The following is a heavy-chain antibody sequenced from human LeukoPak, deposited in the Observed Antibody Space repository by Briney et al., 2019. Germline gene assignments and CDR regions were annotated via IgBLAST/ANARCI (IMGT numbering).Heavy chain of an antibody. D-gene: IGHD2-2*01. J-gene: IGHJ6*03. Sequence: SVKVSCKASGGTFSSYAISWVRQAPGQGLEWMGGIIPIFGTANYAQKFQGRVTITTDESTSTAYMELSSLRSEDTAVYYCASWGVVPAGRVDYYYYMDVWGKGTTVTVSS. CDR3: ASWGVVPAGRVDYYYYMDV. V-gene: IGHV1-69*05. CDR2: IIPIFGTA. CDR1: GGTFSSYA.